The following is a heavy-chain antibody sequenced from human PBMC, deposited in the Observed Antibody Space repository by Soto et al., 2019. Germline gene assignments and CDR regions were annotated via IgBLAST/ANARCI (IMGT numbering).Heavy chain of an antibody. Sequence: PGGSLRLSCAASGFTFSSYWMGWVRQAPGKGLEWVANIKQDGNEKYYVDSVKGRFTISRDNAKNSLYLQMNSLRAEDTAVYYCARDRDQLLYDYFYYGMDVWGQGTTVTSP. D-gene: IGHD2-2*02. CDR1: GFTFSSYW. J-gene: IGHJ6*02. CDR2: IKQDGNEK. V-gene: IGHV3-7*05. CDR3: ARDRDQLLYDYFYYGMDV.